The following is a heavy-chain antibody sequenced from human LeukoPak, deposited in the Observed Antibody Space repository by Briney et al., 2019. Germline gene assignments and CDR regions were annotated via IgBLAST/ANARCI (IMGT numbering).Heavy chain of an antibody. V-gene: IGHV3-23*01. CDR3: AKDRNSNWKNYFDY. Sequence: PGGSLRLSCAASGFTFSSYALSRVRQAPGQGPEWVSAISGSCGCTYYAESVKGRFTISRDNSKNTLYLQMNSLRAEYTAVYYCAKDRNSNWKNYFDYWGQGTLVTVSS. CDR1: GFTFSSYA. J-gene: IGHJ4*02. CDR2: ISGSCGCT. D-gene: IGHD1-1*01.